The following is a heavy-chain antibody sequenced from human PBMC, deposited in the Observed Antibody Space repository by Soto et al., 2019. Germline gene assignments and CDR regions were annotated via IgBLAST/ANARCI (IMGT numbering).Heavy chain of an antibody. V-gene: IGHV4-39*01. D-gene: IGHD3-16*01. CDR2: IYYSGST. Sequence: SETLSLTCTVSGGSISSSSYYWGWIRQPPGKGLEWIGSIYYSGSTYYNPSLKSRVTISVDTSKNQFSLRLTSVTAADTAVYYCARMPVEKNMINWFDPWAQGTLVTVSA. CDR1: GGSISSSSYY. J-gene: IGHJ5*02. CDR3: ARMPVEKNMINWFDP.